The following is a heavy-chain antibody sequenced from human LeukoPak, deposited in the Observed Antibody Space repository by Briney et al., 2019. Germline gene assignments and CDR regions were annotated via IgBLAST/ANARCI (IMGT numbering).Heavy chain of an antibody. D-gene: IGHD3-10*01. J-gene: IGHJ4*02. Sequence: GGSLRLSCAASGFTFSSYSMTWVRQAPGKGLEWVSYINSGGGTIYYADSVKGRFTISRDNARNSLSLQMNSLRDEDTAVYYCARATNSGSGLTRNFDYWGQGTLVTVSS. CDR3: ARATNSGSGLTRNFDY. V-gene: IGHV3-48*02. CDR1: GFTFSSYS. CDR2: INSGGGTI.